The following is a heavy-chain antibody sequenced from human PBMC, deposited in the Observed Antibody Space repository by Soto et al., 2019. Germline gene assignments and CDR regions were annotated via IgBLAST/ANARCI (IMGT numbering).Heavy chain of an antibody. CDR3: ARQVAATPHYYYLDV. D-gene: IGHD2-15*01. CDR2: IYYSGST. J-gene: IGHJ6*03. Sequence: SETLSLTCTVSGGSISSRSYYWGWIRQPPGKGLEWIGSIYYSGSTYYNPSLKSRVTISVDTSKNQFSLKLSSVTAADTAVYYCARQVAATPHYYYLDVWGKGTTVTVSS. CDR1: GGSISSRSYY. V-gene: IGHV4-39*01.